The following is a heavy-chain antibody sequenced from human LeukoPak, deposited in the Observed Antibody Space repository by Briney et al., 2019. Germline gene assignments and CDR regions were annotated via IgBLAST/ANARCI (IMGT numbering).Heavy chain of an antibody. CDR1: GFKFSDYY. V-gene: IGHV3-11*01. D-gene: IGHD4-17*01. J-gene: IGHJ4*02. CDR3: AKDIYLDDYGDYVFTY. CDR2: ISSRGKTI. Sequence: PGGSLRLSCAASGFKFSDYYMSWIRQAPGKGLEWVSYISSRGKTIYYADSVKGRFTISRDNAKNSLYLQMNSLRAEDTALYYCAKDIYLDDYGDYVFTYWGQGTLVTVSS.